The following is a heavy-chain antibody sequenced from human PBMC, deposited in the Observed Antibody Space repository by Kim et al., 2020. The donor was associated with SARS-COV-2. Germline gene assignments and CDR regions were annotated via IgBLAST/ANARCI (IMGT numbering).Heavy chain of an antibody. D-gene: IGHD6-13*01. CDR3: TRDDSGQLIYYYYYGMDV. V-gene: IGHV3-49*03. J-gene: IGHJ6*02. Sequence: GGSLRLSCTASGFTFGDYAMSWFRQAPGKGLEWVGFIRSKAYGGTTEYAASVKGRFTISRDDSKSIAYLQMNSLKTEDTAVYYCTRDDSGQLIYYYYYGMDVWGQGTTVTVSS. CDR2: IRSKAYGGTT. CDR1: GFTFGDYA.